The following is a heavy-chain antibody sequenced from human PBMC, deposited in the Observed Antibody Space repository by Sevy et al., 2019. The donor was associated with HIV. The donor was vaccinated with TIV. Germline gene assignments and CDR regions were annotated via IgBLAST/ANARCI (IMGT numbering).Heavy chain of an antibody. D-gene: IGHD7-27*01. CDR2: ISFMSNYI. V-gene: IGHV3-21*01. CDR3: ARGLVNWDGMDV. CDR1: GFTFSNYN. Sequence: GESLKISCAASGFTFSNYNMNWVRQAPGKRLEWVSFISFMSNYIYYGDSVKGRFTISRDNAKNSGYLQMNSLRAEDTAVYYCARGLVNWDGMDVWGQGTTVTVSS. J-gene: IGHJ6*02.